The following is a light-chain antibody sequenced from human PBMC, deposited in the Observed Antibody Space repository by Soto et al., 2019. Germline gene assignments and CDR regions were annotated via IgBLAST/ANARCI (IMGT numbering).Light chain of an antibody. CDR2: KAS. V-gene: IGKV1-5*03. J-gene: IGKJ2*01. CDR3: QEYNSDPYD. Sequence: DIQMTQSPSTLSASVGDRVSITCRASQSISSWLAWYQQKPGNAPKVLIYKASSLVSGVPSRVSRSRSGTEFSLTISTLQPDDFATYYGQEYNSDPYDVGQGTKLEIK. CDR1: QSISSW.